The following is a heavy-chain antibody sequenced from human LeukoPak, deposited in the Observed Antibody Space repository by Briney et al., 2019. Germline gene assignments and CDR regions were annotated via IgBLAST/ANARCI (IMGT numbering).Heavy chain of an antibody. CDR1: GGSISSGSYY. J-gene: IGHJ4*02. Sequence: SETLSLTCTLSGGSISSGSYYWSWIRQPAGKGLEWIGRIYTSGSTKYNPSLKSRVTISVDTSKNQFSLKLSSVTAADTAVYYCARGVVGCSGGSCYASLFDYWGQGTLVTVSS. D-gene: IGHD2-15*01. V-gene: IGHV4-61*02. CDR3: ARGVVGCSGGSCYASLFDY. CDR2: IYTSGST.